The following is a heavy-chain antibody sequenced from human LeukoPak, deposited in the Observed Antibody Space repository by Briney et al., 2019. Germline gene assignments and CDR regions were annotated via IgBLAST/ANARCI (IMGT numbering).Heavy chain of an antibody. V-gene: IGHV4-59*01. J-gene: IGHJ4*02. CDR3: AAGADTDYFDY. CDR2: IYYSGRT. D-gene: IGHD2-8*02. CDR1: GGSISSYY. Sequence: PSETLSLTCTVSGGSISSYYWSWIRQPPGKGLEWIGYIYYSGRTNCNPSLKSRVTISVDTSKNQFSLKLRSVTAADTAVYYCAAGADTDYFDYWGQGTLVTVSS.